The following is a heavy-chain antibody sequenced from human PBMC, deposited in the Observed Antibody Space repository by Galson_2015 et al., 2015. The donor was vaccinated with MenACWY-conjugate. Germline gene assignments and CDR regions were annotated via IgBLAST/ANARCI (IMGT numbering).Heavy chain of an antibody. CDR1: EVTLNAYT. Sequence: SVKVSCKASEVTLNAYTISWVRQAPGEGLEWVGRIIPILGMTNYAQRFQGRVTMTADKSTSTAYMELSSPRSEDTAVYYCARYNYVYYFDYWGQGTLVTVSS. D-gene: IGHD3-10*02. V-gene: IGHV1-69*02. J-gene: IGHJ4*02. CDR3: ARYNYVYYFDY. CDR2: IIPILGMT.